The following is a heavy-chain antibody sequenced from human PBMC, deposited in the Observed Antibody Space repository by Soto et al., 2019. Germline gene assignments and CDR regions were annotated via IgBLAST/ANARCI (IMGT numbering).Heavy chain of an antibody. D-gene: IGHD3-16*01. CDR2: IIPILGIA. Sequence: QVQLVQSGAEVKKPGSSVKVSCKASGGTFSSYTISWVRQAPGQGLEWMGRIIPILGIANYAQKFQGRVNITADKSTSTAYINVSSVRSEDTAVYYCAREYSGDCIWGSYWYLGQGTLVPVSS. J-gene: IGHJ4*02. V-gene: IGHV1-69*08. CDR3: AREYSGDCIWGSYWY. CDR1: GGTFSSYT.